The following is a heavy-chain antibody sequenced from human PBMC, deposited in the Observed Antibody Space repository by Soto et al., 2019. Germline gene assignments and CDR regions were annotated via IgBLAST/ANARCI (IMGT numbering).Heavy chain of an antibody. V-gene: IGHV4-39*01. J-gene: IGHJ4*02. D-gene: IGHD6-13*01. CDR3: ARHRYAGSSWDQGGRDY. CDR1: GGSISSSSYY. CDR2: IYYSGST. Sequence: QLQLQESGPGLVKPSETLSLTCTVSGGSISSSSYYWGWIRQPPGKGLEWIGSIYYSGSTYCNPSLKSRVTISVDTSKSQFSLKLSSVTAADTAVYYCARHRYAGSSWDQGGRDYWGQGTLVTVSS.